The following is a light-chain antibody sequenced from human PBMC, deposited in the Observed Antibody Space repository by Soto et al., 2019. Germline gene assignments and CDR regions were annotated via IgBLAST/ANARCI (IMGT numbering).Light chain of an antibody. V-gene: IGLV2-23*01. CDR2: EGS. J-gene: IGLJ1*01. Sequence: QSALTQPASVSGSPGQSITISCTGTSSDVGSYSLVSWYQHHPGKAPKLIIYEGSKRPSGVSNRFSGSKSGNTASLTISGLQAEDEADYYCCSYAGGSTLFVFGTGTKLTVL. CDR1: SSDVGSYSL. CDR3: CSYAGGSTLFV.